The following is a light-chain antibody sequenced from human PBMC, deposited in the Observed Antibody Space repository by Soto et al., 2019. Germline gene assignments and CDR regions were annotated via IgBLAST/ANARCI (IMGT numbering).Light chain of an antibody. CDR1: QSVSSN. V-gene: IGKV3-15*01. CDR2: GAS. Sequence: EIVMTQSPATLSVSPGERATLSFRASQSVSSNLAWYQQKPGQAPRLLIYGASTRATGIPARFSGSGSGTEFALTISNLQSEDFAIYSCQQYDKWPRTFGQGTKVDIK. J-gene: IGKJ1*01. CDR3: QQYDKWPRT.